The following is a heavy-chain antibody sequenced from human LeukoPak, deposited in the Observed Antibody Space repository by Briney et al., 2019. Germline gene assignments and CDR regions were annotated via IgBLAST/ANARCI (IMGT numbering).Heavy chain of an antibody. D-gene: IGHD4-17*01. V-gene: IGHV3-30*03. CDR1: GFTFSSYG. J-gene: IGHJ6*02. CDR2: ISYDGSNK. CDR3: ARDGTRYGDYVDYYYYGMDV. Sequence: PGRSLRLSCAASGFTFSSYGMHWVRQAPGKGLEWVAVISYDGSNKYYADSVKGRFTISRDNSKKTLYLQMNSLRPEDTAVYYCARDGTRYGDYVDYYYYGMDVWGQGTTVTVSS.